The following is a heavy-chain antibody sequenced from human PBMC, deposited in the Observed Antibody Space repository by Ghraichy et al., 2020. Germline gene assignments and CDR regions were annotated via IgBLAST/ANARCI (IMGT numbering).Heavy chain of an antibody. CDR3: ARTRYCSGGSCHLFDY. CDR2: ISAYNGDT. Sequence: ASVKVSCKASGYTFTSYGISWVRQAPGQGLEWMGWISAYNGDTNYAQKLQGRVTMTTDTSTSTAYMELRSLRSDDTAVYYCARTRYCSGGSCHLFDYWGQGTLVTVSS. V-gene: IGHV1-18*01. J-gene: IGHJ4*02. D-gene: IGHD2-15*01. CDR1: GYTFTSYG.